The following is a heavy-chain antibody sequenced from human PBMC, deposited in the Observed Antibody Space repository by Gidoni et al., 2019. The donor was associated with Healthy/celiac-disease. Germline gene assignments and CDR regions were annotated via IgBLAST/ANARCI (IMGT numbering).Heavy chain of an antibody. J-gene: IGHJ5*02. CDR1: GGSISSSSYY. V-gene: IGHV4-39*01. CDR3: AGGITIFGVDP. D-gene: IGHD3-3*01. CDR2: IYYSGST. Sequence: QLQLQESGPGLVKHSETLSLTCTVSGGSISSSSYYWGWIRQPPGKGLEWIGSIYYSGSTYYNPSLKSRVTISVDTSKNQFSLKLSSVTAADTAVYYCAGGITIFGVDPWGQGTLVTVSS.